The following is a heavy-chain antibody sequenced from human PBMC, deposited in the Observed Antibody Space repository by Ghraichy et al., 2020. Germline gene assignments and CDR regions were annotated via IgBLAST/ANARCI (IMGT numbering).Heavy chain of an antibody. J-gene: IGHJ4*02. Sequence: GGSLRLSCAASGFTFSSYAMSWVRQAPGKGLEWVSAISGSGGSTYYADSVKGRFTISRDNSKNTLYLQMNSLRAEDTAVYYCAKDGLYYDILTGYYFDYWGQGTLVTVSS. CDR2: ISGSGGST. D-gene: IGHD3-9*01. V-gene: IGHV3-23*01. CDR1: GFTFSSYA. CDR3: AKDGLYYDILTGYYFDY.